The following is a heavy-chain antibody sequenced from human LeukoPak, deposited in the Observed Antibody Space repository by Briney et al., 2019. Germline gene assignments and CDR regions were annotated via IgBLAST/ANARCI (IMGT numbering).Heavy chain of an antibody. J-gene: IGHJ6*03. V-gene: IGHV5-51*01. CDR2: IHPRDYDA. CDR1: GYSFTTHW. CDR3: ARHMEGGYDHDDGGHYYFYIDV. Sequence: GESLKISCQASGYSFTTHWIGWVRQMPGKGLEWMGVIHPRDYDARYSPSFTGQVTISADRSIGTAYLLLSSLKASDTAVYFCARHMEGGYDHDDGGHYYFYIDVWGRGTSVTVPS. D-gene: IGHD5-12*01.